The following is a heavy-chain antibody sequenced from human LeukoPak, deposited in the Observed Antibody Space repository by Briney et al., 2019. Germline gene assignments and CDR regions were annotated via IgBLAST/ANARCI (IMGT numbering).Heavy chain of an antibody. J-gene: IGHJ4*02. Sequence: PSETLALTCCVSGRSISSSRYYWLGIRQSPGTGLQWIGSMYYRGTTYENSSLKSRLTLSIDTSNNQFSLKLTSVTAADTAVYYCAREYSRNVVEGSLPDLWGQGLLVTVSS. CDR3: AREYSRNVVEGSLPDL. CDR1: GRSISSSRYY. V-gene: IGHV4-39*02. D-gene: IGHD2-15*01. CDR2: MYYRGTT.